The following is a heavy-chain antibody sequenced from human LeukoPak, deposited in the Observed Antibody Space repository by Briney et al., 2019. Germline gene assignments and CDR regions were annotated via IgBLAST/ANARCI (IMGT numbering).Heavy chain of an antibody. CDR2: VYYTGGS. V-gene: IGHV4-59*08. J-gene: IGHJ6*02. D-gene: IGHD2-15*01. CDR1: GGPFNTAY. CDR3: ARRASGSGGTQAGMDV. Sequence: PSETLSLTCTVSGGPFNTAYWNWIRQSPGKGLEWIGYVYYTGGSNSNPSLKSRATISVDTSRNQFSLRLYSVSATDTALYYCARRASGSGGTQAGMDVWGQGTTVIVSS.